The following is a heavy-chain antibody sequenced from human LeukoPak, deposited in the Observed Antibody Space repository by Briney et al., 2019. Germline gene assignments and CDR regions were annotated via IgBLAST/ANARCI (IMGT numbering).Heavy chain of an antibody. V-gene: IGHV4-34*01. CDR2: IYHSGST. CDR1: GGSFSGYY. J-gene: IGHJ4*02. CDR3: AREVLVYARTYFDY. Sequence: PSETLSLTCAVHGGSFSGYYWSWIRQPPGKGLEWIGEIYHSGSTNYNPSLKSRVTISVDKSKNQFSLKLSSVTAADTAVYYCAREVLVYARTYFDYWGLGTLVTVSS. D-gene: IGHD5/OR15-5a*01.